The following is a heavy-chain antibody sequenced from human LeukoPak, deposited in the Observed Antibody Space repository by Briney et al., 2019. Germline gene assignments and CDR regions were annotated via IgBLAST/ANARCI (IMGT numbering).Heavy chain of an antibody. CDR2: IYYSGST. CDR3: AREAHYIPSLYYFDY. V-gene: IGHV4-39*02. Sequence: SETLSLTCTVSGGSISSSSYYWGWIRQPPGKGLEWIGSIYYSGSTYYNPSLKSRVTISVDTSKNQFSLKLSSVTAADTAVYYCAREAHYIPSLYYFDYRGQGTLVTVSS. D-gene: IGHD4/OR15-4a*01. CDR1: GGSISSSSYY. J-gene: IGHJ4*02.